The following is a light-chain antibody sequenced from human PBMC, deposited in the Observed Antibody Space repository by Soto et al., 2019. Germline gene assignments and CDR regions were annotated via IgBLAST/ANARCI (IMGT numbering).Light chain of an antibody. Sequence: EIVLTQSPGTLSLSPGERATLSCRASQSVSNNYLAWYQQKPGQPPRLLIYGASSRATGIPDRFNGSGSGTDFTLTISRLEPEDFAVYYCQQYGSSPRTFGQGTKLEIK. CDR3: QQYGSSPRT. CDR1: QSVSNNY. CDR2: GAS. J-gene: IGKJ2*01. V-gene: IGKV3-20*01.